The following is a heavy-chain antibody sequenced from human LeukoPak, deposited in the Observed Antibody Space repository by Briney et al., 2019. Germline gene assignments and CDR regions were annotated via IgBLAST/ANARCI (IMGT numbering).Heavy chain of an antibody. V-gene: IGHV1-69*05. CDR3: ARGHCSSTSCYEGLDWFDP. D-gene: IGHD2-2*01. Sequence: ASVKVSCKASGGTFSSYAISWVRQAPGQGLEWMGGIIPIFGTANYAQKFQGRVTITTDESASTAYMELSSLRSEDTAVYYCARGHCSSTSCYEGLDWFDPWGQGTLATVSS. J-gene: IGHJ5*02. CDR2: IIPIFGTA. CDR1: GGTFSSYA.